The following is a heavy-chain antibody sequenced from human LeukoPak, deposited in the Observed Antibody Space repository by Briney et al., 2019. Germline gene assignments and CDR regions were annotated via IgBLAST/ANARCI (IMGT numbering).Heavy chain of an antibody. CDR1: GGSISSYY. CDR3: AREDIGVTRFDP. V-gene: IGHV4-59*01. D-gene: IGHD3-3*01. J-gene: IGHJ5*02. CDR2: IYYSGST. Sequence: PSETLSLTCTVSGGSISSYYWSWIRQPPGKGLEWIGYIYYSGSTNYNPSLKSRVTISVDTSKNQFSLKLSSVTAADTAVYYCAREDIGVTRFDPWGQGTLVTVSS.